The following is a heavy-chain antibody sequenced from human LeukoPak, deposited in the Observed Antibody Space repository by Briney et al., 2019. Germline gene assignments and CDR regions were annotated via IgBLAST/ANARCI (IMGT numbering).Heavy chain of an antibody. D-gene: IGHD4-17*01. V-gene: IGHV3-48*02. CDR2: ISGSGTTK. Sequence: PGGSLRLSCAASGFTFSSHSIYWVRQAPGKGLEWVSYISGSGTTKYYGDSVRGRFTISRDNAKNSLYLQMNSLRDEDTAVYYCARSATRTVSHIDYWGQGTLVTVSS. J-gene: IGHJ4*02. CDR3: ARSATRTVSHIDY. CDR1: GFTFSSHS.